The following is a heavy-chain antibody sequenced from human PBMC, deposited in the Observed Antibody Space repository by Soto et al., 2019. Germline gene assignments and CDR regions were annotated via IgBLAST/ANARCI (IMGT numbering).Heavy chain of an antibody. CDR2: ISAYNGNT. D-gene: IGHD5-18*01. CDR1: GDTFTSYS. Sequence: AKAKVSSKASGDTFTSYSISWVRQAPGQGLEWMGWISAYNGNTNYAQKLQGRVTMTTDTSTSTAYMELRSLRSDDTAVYYCARVPVAVVGGWFDLWCQGTLVTVSS. CDR3: ARVPVAVVGGWFDL. J-gene: IGHJ5*02. V-gene: IGHV1-18*01.